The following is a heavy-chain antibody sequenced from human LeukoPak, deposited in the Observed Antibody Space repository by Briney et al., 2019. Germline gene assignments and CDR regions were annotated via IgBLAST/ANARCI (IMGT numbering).Heavy chain of an antibody. Sequence: HPGGSLRLSCAASGFTFSSYAMSWVRQAPGKGLEWVSAISGSGGSTYYADSVKGRFIISRDNSKNTLYLQMSSLRAEDTAVYYCAKPRPEKQWSSDVFDYWGQGTLVTVSS. CDR2: ISGSGGST. V-gene: IGHV3-23*01. J-gene: IGHJ4*02. CDR3: AKPRPEKQWSSDVFDY. D-gene: IGHD6-19*01. CDR1: GFTFSSYA.